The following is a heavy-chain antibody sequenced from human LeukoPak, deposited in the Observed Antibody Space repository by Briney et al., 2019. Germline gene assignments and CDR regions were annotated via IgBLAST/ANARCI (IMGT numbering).Heavy chain of an antibody. CDR1: GGSISSYY. Sequence: SETLSLTCTVSGGSISSYYWSWIRQPPGKGLEWIGYIYYSGSTNYNPSLKSRVTISVDTSKNQFSLKLSSVTAADTAVYYCARVTLERPFDYWGQGTLVTVSS. D-gene: IGHD1-1*01. J-gene: IGHJ4*02. V-gene: IGHV4-59*01. CDR2: IYYSGST. CDR3: ARVTLERPFDY.